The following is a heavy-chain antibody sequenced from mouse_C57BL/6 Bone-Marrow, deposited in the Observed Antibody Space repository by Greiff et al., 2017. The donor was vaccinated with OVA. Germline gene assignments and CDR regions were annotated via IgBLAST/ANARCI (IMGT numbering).Heavy chain of an antibody. D-gene: IGHD4-1*01. V-gene: IGHV7-1*01. CDR1: GFTFSDFY. CDR2: SRNKANDYTT. Sequence: EVMLVESGGGLVQSGRSLRLSCATSGFTFSDFYMEWVRQAPGKGLEWIAASRNKANDYTTEYSASVKGRFIVSRDTSQSILYLQMNALRAEDTAIYYGARDNWDWYFDVWGTGTTVTVPS. CDR3: ARDNWDWYFDV. J-gene: IGHJ1*03.